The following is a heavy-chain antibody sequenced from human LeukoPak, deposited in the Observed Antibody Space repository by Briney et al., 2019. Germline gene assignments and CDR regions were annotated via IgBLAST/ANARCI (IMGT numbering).Heavy chain of an antibody. J-gene: IGHJ4*02. Sequence: GGSLRLSCAASGFIFSSYAMTWVRQAPGKGLGWVSAISASGGSTYYADSVKGRFTISRDNSKNTLYLQMSSLRAEDTAVYYCAKPRHMANFDFWGQGTLVSVSS. CDR2: ISASGGST. CDR1: GFIFSSYA. CDR3: AKPRHMANFDF. V-gene: IGHV3-23*01. D-gene: IGHD5-24*01.